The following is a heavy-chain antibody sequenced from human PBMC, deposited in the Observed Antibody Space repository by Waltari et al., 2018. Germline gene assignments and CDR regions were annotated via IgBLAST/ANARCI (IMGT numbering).Heavy chain of an antibody. Sequence: EVQLLESGGGLVQPGGSLRLSCAASGFTFGRYAMSWVRQAPGKGLEWVSAISGSGVNTYYADSVKGRFTISRDNYKNTLFLQMNSLRAEDTAIYYCGKEVEDTVIGGTPVFFGMDVWGQGTTVSVSS. J-gene: IGHJ6*02. V-gene: IGHV3-23*01. CDR2: ISGSGVNT. D-gene: IGHD2-21*01. CDR3: GKEVEDTVIGGTPVFFGMDV. CDR1: GFTFGRYA.